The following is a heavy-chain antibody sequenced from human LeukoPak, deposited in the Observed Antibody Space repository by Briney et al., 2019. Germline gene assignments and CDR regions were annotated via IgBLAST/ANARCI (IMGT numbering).Heavy chain of an antibody. V-gene: IGHV4-39*01. D-gene: IGHD2-21*01. CDR2: IYYSGST. Sequence: PSETLSLTCTVSGGSISSSSYYWGWIRQPPGKGLEWIGSIYYSGSTYYNPSLKSRVTISVDTSKNQFSLKLSSVTAADTAVYYCARRGIGIPFDYWGQGTLVTVSS. CDR3: ARRGIGIPFDY. CDR1: GGSISSSSYY. J-gene: IGHJ4*02.